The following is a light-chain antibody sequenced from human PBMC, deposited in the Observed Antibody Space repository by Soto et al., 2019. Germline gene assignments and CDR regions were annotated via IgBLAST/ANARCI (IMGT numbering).Light chain of an antibody. V-gene: IGKV3-15*01. J-gene: IGKJ1*01. CDR3: QKYGSSPWT. Sequence: EIVMTQSPATLSVSPGERATLSCRASQSVSSNLAWYQQKPGQAPRLLIYGASTRATGIPARFSGSGSGTDFTLTISRLEPEDFAVYYCQKYGSSPWTFGQGTKVDIK. CDR1: QSVSSN. CDR2: GAS.